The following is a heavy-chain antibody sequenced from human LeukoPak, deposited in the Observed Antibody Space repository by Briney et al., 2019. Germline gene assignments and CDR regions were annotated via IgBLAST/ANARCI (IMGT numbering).Heavy chain of an antibody. CDR3: ARDGYDLDTPMVSTIFVY. CDR1: GFTFSSYA. V-gene: IGHV3-30*04. CDR2: ISYDGRNK. J-gene: IGHJ4*02. D-gene: IGHD5-18*01. Sequence: AGGSLRLSCAAPGFTFSSYAMHWVRQAPGKGLEWVAVISYDGRNKYYADSVKGRFSISRDNSKSTLYLQMNSLRVEDTAVYYCARDGYDLDTPMVSTIFVYWGQGTLVTVSS.